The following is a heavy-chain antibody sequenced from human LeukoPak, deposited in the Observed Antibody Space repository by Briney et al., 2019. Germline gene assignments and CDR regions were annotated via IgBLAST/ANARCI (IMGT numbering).Heavy chain of an antibody. Sequence: SETLSLTCAVYGGSFSGYYWSWIRQPPGTGLEWIGEINHSGSTNYNPSLKSRVTISVDTSKNQFSLKLSSVTAADTAVYYCAREGGDPYFDYWGQGTLVTVSS. CDR1: GGSFSGYY. D-gene: IGHD2-21*02. J-gene: IGHJ4*02. CDR3: AREGGDPYFDY. CDR2: INHSGST. V-gene: IGHV4-34*01.